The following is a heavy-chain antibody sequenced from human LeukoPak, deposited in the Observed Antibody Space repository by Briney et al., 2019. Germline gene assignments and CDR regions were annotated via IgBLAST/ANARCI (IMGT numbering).Heavy chain of an antibody. V-gene: IGHV1-69*04. J-gene: IGHJ3*02. CDR2: IIPILGIA. CDR3: ARDITDGITGTSDAFDI. D-gene: IGHD1-7*01. Sequence: SVKVSCKASGGTFSSYAISWVRQAPGQGLEWMGRIIPILGIANYAQKFQGRVTITADKSTSTAYMGLSRLRSDDTAVYYCARDITDGITGTSDAFDIWGQGTMVTVSS. CDR1: GGTFSSYA.